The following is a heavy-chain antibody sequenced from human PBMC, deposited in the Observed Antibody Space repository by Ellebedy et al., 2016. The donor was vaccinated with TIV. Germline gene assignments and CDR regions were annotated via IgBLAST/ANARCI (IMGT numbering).Heavy chain of an antibody. CDR1: GFTFSSYA. V-gene: IGHV3-64*01. CDR2: ISSNGGST. D-gene: IGHD4-17*01. J-gene: IGHJ5*02. Sequence: GESLKISCAASGFTFSSYAMHWVRQAPGKGLEYVSAISSNGGSTYYANSVKGRFTISRDNSKNTLYLQMDSLRAEDTAVYYCARDPGGGGDYGDNWFDPWGRGTVVTVSS. CDR3: ARDPGGGGDYGDNWFDP.